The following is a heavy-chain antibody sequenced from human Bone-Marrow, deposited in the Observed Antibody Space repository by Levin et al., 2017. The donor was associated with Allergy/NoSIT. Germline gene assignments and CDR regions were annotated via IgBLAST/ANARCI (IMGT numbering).Heavy chain of an antibody. CDR1: GFAFTSYG. CDR3: ARGLRFSRGYNRFDP. CDR2: ISPYSGDS. D-gene: IGHD3-22*01. J-gene: IGHJ5*02. Sequence: ASVKVSCKTSGFAFTSYGFIWVRQAPGQGLEWLGWISPYSGDSRYAEKLQDRVNLTTDMSTATVYMELRSLRSADTAVYYCARGLRFSRGYNRFDPWGQGTLVTVSS. V-gene: IGHV1-18*01.